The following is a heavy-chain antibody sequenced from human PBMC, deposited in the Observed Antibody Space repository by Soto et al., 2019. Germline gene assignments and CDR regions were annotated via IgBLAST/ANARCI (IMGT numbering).Heavy chain of an antibody. V-gene: IGHV1-18*01. CDR1: GYTFTSYG. Sequence: ASVKVSCKASGYTFTSYGISWVRQAPGQGLEWMGWISAYNGNTNYAQKLQGRVTMTTDTSTSTAYMELRSLRSDDTAVCYCARDRWFGEQGPDYYYMDVWGKGTTVTVSS. CDR3: ARDRWFGEQGPDYYYMDV. D-gene: IGHD3-10*01. J-gene: IGHJ6*03. CDR2: ISAYNGNT.